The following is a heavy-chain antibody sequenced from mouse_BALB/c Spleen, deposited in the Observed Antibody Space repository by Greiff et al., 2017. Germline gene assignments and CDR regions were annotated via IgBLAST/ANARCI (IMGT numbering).Heavy chain of an antibody. J-gene: IGHJ2*01. CDR3: ARHGKGGHYFDY. CDR1: GFTFSSYT. Sequence: EVQGVESGGGLVQPGGSLKLSCAASGFTFSSYTMSWVRQTPEKRLELVAYISNGGGSTYYPDTVKGRFTISRDNAKNTLYLQMSSLKSEDTAMYYCARHGKGGHYFDYWGQGTTLTVSS. CDR2: ISNGGGST. V-gene: IGHV5-12-2*01. D-gene: IGHD2-1*01.